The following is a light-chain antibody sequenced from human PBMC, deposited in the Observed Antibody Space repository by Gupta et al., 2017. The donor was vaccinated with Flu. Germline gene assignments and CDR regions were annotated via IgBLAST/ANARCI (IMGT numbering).Light chain of an antibody. CDR2: SDN. J-gene: IGLJ1*01. CDR1: SSNIGGNT. V-gene: IGLV1-44*01. CDR3: AAWDDGLNGYV. Sequence: QSVLTQPPSASGTPGQRVIISFSGSSSNIGGNTVNWYQHLPGTAPTLLIYSDNRRPSGVPDRFSGSKSGTSASLAISGLESEDEADFYCAAWDDGLNGYVFGTGTKVTVL.